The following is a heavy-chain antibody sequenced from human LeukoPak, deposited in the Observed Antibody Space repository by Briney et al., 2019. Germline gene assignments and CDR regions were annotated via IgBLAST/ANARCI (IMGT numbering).Heavy chain of an antibody. V-gene: IGHV1-46*01. D-gene: IGHD6-19*01. J-gene: IGHJ4*02. Sequence: GASVKVSCKASGYTFTCYYMHWVRQAPGQGLEWMGIINPSGGSTSYAQKFQGRVTMTRDTSTSTVYMELSSLRSEDTAVYYCAREAVAGQIDYWGQGTLVTVSS. CDR1: GYTFTCYY. CDR2: INPSGGST. CDR3: AREAVAGQIDY.